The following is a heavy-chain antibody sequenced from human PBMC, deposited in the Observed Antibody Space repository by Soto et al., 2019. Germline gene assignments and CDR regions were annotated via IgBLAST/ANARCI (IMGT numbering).Heavy chain of an antibody. CDR3: AKDYVSKAGLWLLDS. CDR2: VTGSGGQI. Sequence: GGSLRLSCAASGFTISTFAMTWVRQAPGKGLECVSGVTGSGGQIHYADSVKGRFTISKDNSKNTLYLQMSNLREEDTAPYYSAKDYVSKAGLWLLDSWGQGTLVTVSS. D-gene: IGHD2-21*01. J-gene: IGHJ5*02. CDR1: GFTISTFA. V-gene: IGHV3-23*01.